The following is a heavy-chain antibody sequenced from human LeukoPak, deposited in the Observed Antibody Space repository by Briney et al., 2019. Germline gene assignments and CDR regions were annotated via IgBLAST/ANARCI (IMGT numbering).Heavy chain of an antibody. Sequence: GGSLRLSCAASGFTVSSNYMSWVRQAPGKGLEWVSVIYSGGSTYYADSVKGRFTISRDNSKNTLYLQMNSLRAEDTAVYYCAKDGPAGVSVKRLRRFDYWGQGTLVTVSS. D-gene: IGHD4-17*01. CDR2: IYSGGST. CDR3: AKDGPAGVSVKRLRRFDY. V-gene: IGHV3-53*01. CDR1: GFTVSSNY. J-gene: IGHJ4*02.